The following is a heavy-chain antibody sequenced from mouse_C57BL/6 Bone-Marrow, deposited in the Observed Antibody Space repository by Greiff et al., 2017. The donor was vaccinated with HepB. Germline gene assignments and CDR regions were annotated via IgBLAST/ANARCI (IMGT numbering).Heavy chain of an antibody. CDR1: GYTFTSYG. J-gene: IGHJ3*01. Sequence: VKLQESGAELARPGASVKLSCKASGYTFTSYGISWVKQRTGQGLEWIGEIYPRSGNTYYNEKFKGKATLTADKSSSTAYMELRSLTSEDSAVYFCARWGLGLAYWGQGTLVTVSA. CDR2: IYPRSGNT. CDR3: ARWGLGLAY. D-gene: IGHD4-1*01. V-gene: IGHV1-81*01.